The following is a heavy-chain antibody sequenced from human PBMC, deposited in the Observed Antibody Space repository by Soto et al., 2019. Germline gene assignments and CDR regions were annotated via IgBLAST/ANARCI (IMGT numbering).Heavy chain of an antibody. CDR3: AGGNDYAKIGY. V-gene: IGHV4-31*03. CDR2: ISYSEST. J-gene: IGHJ4*02. D-gene: IGHD4-17*01. CDR1: GGSISSRGYY. Sequence: SETLSLTCTVSGGSISSRGYYYSWIRQFPGKGLEWIGYISYSESTDYNPSLKSRVTISADTPKNQFSLKLSSVTAAGTAVYYCAGGNDYAKIGYWGQGAQVTVSS.